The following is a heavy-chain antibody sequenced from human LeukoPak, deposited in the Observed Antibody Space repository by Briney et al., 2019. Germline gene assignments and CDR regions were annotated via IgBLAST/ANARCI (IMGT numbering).Heavy chain of an antibody. Sequence: GGSLRLSCAASGFTFSSYAMNWVRQAPGKGLEWVSAISGSGSSTYYADSVKGRCTISRDNSKNTLYLQMNSLRAEDTAVYYCAATRYYYDSSGYSNFDYWGQGTLVTISS. CDR2: ISGSGSST. D-gene: IGHD3-22*01. V-gene: IGHV3-23*01. CDR1: GFTFSSYA. CDR3: AATRYYYDSSGYSNFDY. J-gene: IGHJ4*01.